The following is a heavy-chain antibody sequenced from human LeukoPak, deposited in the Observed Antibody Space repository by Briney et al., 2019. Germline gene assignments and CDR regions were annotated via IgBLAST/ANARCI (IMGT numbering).Heavy chain of an antibody. CDR1: GGSISSYY. CDR3: ARVYCSGGSCYVPWFDP. CDR2: IYTSGST. D-gene: IGHD2-15*01. Sequence: SETLSLTCTVSGGSISSYYWSWIRQPAGKGLEWIGRIYTSGSTNYNPSLKSRVTMSVDTSKNQFSLKLSSVTAADTAVYYCARVYCSGGSCYVPWFDPWGQGTLVTVSS. J-gene: IGHJ5*02. V-gene: IGHV4-4*07.